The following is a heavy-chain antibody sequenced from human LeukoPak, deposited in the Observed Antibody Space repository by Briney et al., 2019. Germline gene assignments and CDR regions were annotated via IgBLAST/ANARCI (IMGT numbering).Heavy chain of an antibody. J-gene: IGHJ6*03. CDR2: ISSSSSYI. V-gene: IGHV3-21*01. CDR3: AKDLFLYGSGYNYYYVDV. D-gene: IGHD3-10*01. Sequence: GGSLRLSCAASGFTFSSYSMNWVRQAPGKGLEWVSSISSSSSYIYYADSVKGRFTISRDNAKNSLYLQMNSLRAEDTAVYYCAKDLFLYGSGYNYYYVDVWGKGTTVTVSS. CDR1: GFTFSSYS.